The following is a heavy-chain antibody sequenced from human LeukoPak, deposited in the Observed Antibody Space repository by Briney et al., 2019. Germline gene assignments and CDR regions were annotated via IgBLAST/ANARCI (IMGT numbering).Heavy chain of an antibody. D-gene: IGHD3-9*01. CDR3: ARGNILTGYCFDF. V-gene: IGHV4-34*01. J-gene: IGHJ4*02. CDR2: IHYTGAT. Sequence: SETLSLTCAVYGGSITGYYWSWIHQTPGRGLEWVGEIHYTGATSYNPSLKSRATISTDTSKNRFSLRLRSVTAADTAVYYCARGNILTGYCFDFWGQGALVTVSS. CDR1: GGSITGYY.